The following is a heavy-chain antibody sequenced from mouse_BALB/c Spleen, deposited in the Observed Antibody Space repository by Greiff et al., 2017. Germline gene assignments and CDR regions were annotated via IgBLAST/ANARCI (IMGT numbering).Heavy chain of an antibody. V-gene: IGHV2-6-7*01. J-gene: IGHJ4*01. CDR2: IWGDGST. D-gene: IGHD1-1*01. CDR3: AREDYGGAMDY. CDR1: GFSLTGYG. Sequence: QVHVKQSGPGLVAPSQSLSITCTVSGFSLTGYGVNWVRQPPGKGLEWLGMIWGDGSTDYNSALKSRLSISKDNSKSQVFLKMNSLQTDDTARYYCAREDYGGAMDYWGQGTSVTVSS.